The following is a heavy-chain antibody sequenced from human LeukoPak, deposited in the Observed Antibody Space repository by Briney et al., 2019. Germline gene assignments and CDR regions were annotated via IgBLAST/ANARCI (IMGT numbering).Heavy chain of an antibody. J-gene: IGHJ4*02. CDR1: GFSISTFE. CDR3: ATKVAGTSHFSY. CDR2: ISDSGSAI. D-gene: IGHD6-19*01. Sequence: GGSLRLSCAACGFSISTFEMNWVRQAPGKGLEWVSYISDSGSAIQHADSVRGRFAISRDNAKNSLYLEMHSLRVEDTAVYYCATKVAGTSHFSYWGQGTLVTVSS. V-gene: IGHV3-48*03.